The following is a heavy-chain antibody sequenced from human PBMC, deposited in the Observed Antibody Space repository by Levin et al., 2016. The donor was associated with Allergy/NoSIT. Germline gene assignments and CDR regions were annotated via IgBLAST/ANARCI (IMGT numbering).Heavy chain of an antibody. D-gene: IGHD6-19*01. CDR3: ARIGGMGAVGWYNKDY. CDR1: GFSLSNARMG. V-gene: IGHV2-26*01. J-gene: IGHJ4*02. Sequence: SGPTLVKPTETLTLTCTVSGFSLSNARMGVSWIRQPPGKALEWLAHIFSNDEKSYSTSLKSRLTISKDTSKSQVVLTMTNMDPVDTATYYCARIGGMGAVGWYNKDYWGQGTLVTVSS. CDR2: IFSNDEK.